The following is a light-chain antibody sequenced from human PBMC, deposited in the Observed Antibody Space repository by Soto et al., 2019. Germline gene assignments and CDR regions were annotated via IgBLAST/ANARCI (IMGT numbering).Light chain of an antibody. J-gene: IGKJ4*01. V-gene: IGKV1-33*01. CDR3: QQYDDLPLT. CDR1: QDITTL. Sequence: DVEMTQSPPSLSASVGDSVTITCQASQDITTLVTWYHQQPGKAPKLLIHDASSLHTGVPSRFTGRGSATEFTFTISGLQPEEVGTYYCQQYDDLPLTFGRGTKVEIK. CDR2: DAS.